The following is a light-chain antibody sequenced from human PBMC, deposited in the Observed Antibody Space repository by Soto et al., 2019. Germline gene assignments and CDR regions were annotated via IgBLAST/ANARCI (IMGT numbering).Light chain of an antibody. CDR1: RDVGSD. J-gene: IGKJ1*01. CDR2: AAS. CDR3: LQDYGDSWT. V-gene: IGKV1-6*01. Sequence: QMTQSPSSLSASVGEKIIITCRASRDVGSDVSWYQQKPGQAPKLLIYAASNLYTGVQSRNSGSRSGTEFTLTISTLQPEDFASYYCLQDYGDSWTLGQGAKVDTK.